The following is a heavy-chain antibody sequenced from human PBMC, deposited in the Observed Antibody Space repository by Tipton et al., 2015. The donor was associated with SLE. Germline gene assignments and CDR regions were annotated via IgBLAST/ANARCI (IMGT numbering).Heavy chain of an antibody. V-gene: IGHV3-30*03. Sequence: SLRLSCAASGFIFSDYSMNWVRQAPGKGLEWVAVMSYDGNKKNYADSVKGRFTISRDISKNTLYLQMNSLRAEDTAVYYCARGEYSSSSGHDYWGQGTLVTVSS. D-gene: IGHD6-6*01. CDR3: ARGEYSSSSGHDY. CDR2: MSYDGNKK. CDR1: GFIFSDYS. J-gene: IGHJ4*02.